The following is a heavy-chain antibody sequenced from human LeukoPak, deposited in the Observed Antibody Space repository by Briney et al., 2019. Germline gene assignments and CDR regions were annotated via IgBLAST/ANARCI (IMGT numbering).Heavy chain of an antibody. CDR3: ARGSYDFWSGYFAY. D-gene: IGHD3-3*01. CDR2: IYYSGST. Sequence: SETLSLTCTVSGGSISGYYWSWIRQPPGKGLEWIGYIYYSGSTNYNPSLKSRVTISVDTSKNQFSLKLSSVTAADTAVYYCARGSYDFWSGYFAYWGQGTLVTVSS. J-gene: IGHJ4*02. CDR1: GGSISGYY. V-gene: IGHV4-59*01.